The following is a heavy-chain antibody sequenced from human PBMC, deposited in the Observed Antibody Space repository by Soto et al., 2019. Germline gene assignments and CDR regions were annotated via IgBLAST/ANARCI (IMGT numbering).Heavy chain of an antibody. CDR3: ARGGGSDSFDY. J-gene: IGHJ4*02. V-gene: IGHV4-30-2*01. Sequence: SETLSLTCTVSGASISYGSYAWSWIRQTPGKGLEWIGYINHLETTFYNPSFESRLTLSIDRAKNQFSLNLNSMSAADRAVYFCARGGGSDSFDYWGQGILVTVSS. CDR2: INHLETT. D-gene: IGHD1-26*01. CDR1: GASISYGSYA.